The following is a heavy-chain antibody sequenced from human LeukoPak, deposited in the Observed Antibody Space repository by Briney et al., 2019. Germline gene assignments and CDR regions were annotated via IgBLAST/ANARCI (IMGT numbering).Heavy chain of an antibody. CDR3: ARERIQRRLHSSGWYGEV. J-gene: IGHJ3*01. Sequence: GGSVKVSCKASGYTFTGYYMHWVRQAPGQGLEWMGWINPNSGGTNYAQKFQGRVTMTRDTSISTAYMELSRLRSDDTAVYYCARERIQRRLHSSGWYGEVWGQGTMVTVSS. CDR1: GYTFTGYY. CDR2: INPNSGGT. V-gene: IGHV1-2*02. D-gene: IGHD6-19*01.